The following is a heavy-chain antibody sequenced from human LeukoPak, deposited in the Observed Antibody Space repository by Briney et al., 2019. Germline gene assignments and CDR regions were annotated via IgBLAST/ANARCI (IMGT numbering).Heavy chain of an antibody. D-gene: IGHD6-19*01. V-gene: IGHV3-48*03. CDR2: ISSSGSIK. CDR3: ARGGSLGY. CDR1: GFTSRFTFSAYE. Sequence: GGSLRLSCAVSGFTSRFTFSAYEMNWVRQAPGKGPEWVSSISSSGSIKHYADSVKGRFTISRDNARNSLYVQMNSLRVDDTAVYYCARGGSLGYWGQGTLVTVSS. J-gene: IGHJ4*02.